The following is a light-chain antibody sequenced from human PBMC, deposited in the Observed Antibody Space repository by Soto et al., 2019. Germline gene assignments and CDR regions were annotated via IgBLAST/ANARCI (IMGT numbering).Light chain of an antibody. V-gene: IGKV1-39*01. CDR2: AAS. J-gene: IGKJ2*01. CDR1: QSISSY. CDR3: QQSYSTPYT. Sequence: DIQMTQSPSSLSASVGDRVTITCRASQSISSYFNWYQQKPGKAPNLLIYAASSLQSGVPSRFSGRGSGTDFTLTISSLQPEDFATYFCQQSYSTPYTFGQGTKLEIK.